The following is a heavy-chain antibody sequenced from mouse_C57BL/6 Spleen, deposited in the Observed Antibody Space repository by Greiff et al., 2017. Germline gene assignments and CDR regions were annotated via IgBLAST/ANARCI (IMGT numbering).Heavy chain of an antibody. CDR3: ARNDYGSSGPFDY. D-gene: IGHD1-1*01. CDR1: GYTFTDYY. V-gene: IGHV1-19*01. CDR2: INPYNGGT. J-gene: IGHJ2*01. Sequence: VQLQQSGPVLVKPGASVKMSCKASGYTFTDYYMNWVKQSHGKSLEWIGVINPYNGGTSYNQKFKGKATLTVDKSSSTAYMELNSLTSEDSAVYYCARNDYGSSGPFDYWGQGTTLTVSS.